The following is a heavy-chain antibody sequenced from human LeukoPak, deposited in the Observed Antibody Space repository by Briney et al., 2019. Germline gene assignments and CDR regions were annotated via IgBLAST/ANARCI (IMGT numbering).Heavy chain of an antibody. V-gene: IGHV4-61*02. D-gene: IGHD3-10*01. CDR1: GGSISSGSYY. CDR2: IYTSGST. J-gene: IGHJ3*02. CDR3: ARGGITMVRGVKPYAFDI. Sequence: SQTLSLTCTVSGGSISSGSYYWRWIRQPAGKGLEWIGRIYTSGSTNYNPSLKSRVTISVDTSKNQFSLKLSSVTAADTAVYYCARGGITMVRGVKPYAFDIWGQGTMVTVSS.